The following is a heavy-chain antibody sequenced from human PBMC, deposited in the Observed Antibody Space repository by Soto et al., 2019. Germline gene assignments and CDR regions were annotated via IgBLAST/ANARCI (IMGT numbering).Heavy chain of an antibody. CDR2: ISGSGGST. J-gene: IGHJ6*02. Sequence: EVQLLESGGGLVQPGGSLRLSCAASGFTFSSYAMSWVRQAPWKGLEWVSAISGSGGSTYYADSVKGRFTISRDNSKNTLYLQMNSLRAEDTAVYYCAKGPGDYYDSSGYLYGMDVWCQGTTVTVSS. V-gene: IGHV3-23*01. CDR3: AKGPGDYYDSSGYLYGMDV. D-gene: IGHD3-22*01. CDR1: GFTFSSYA.